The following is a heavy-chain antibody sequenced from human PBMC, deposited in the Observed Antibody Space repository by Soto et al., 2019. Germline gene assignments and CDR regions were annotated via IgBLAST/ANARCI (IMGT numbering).Heavy chain of an antibody. CDR2: ISFSGGST. CDR3: AKDIRNNFGRYYYGSEGDFGMDV. J-gene: IGHJ6*02. Sequence: PGGSLRLSCAASGFTFSSYAMSWVRQAPGKGLEWVSAISFSGGSTYYADSVKGRFTISRDNSKNTLYLQMNSLRAEDTAVYYCAKDIRNNFGRYYYGSEGDFGMDVWGQGTTVTVSS. D-gene: IGHD3-10*01. V-gene: IGHV3-23*01. CDR1: GFTFSSYA.